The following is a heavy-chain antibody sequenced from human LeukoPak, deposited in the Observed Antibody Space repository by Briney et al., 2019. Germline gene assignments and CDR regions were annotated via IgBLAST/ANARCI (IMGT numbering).Heavy chain of an antibody. D-gene: IGHD3-3*01. V-gene: IGHV3-23*01. CDR3: AKHYDFWSGYLDFDY. J-gene: IGHJ4*02. CDR2: ISGSGGST. CDR1: GFTFSSYA. Sequence: GGSLRFSCAASGFTFSSYAMSWVRQAPGKGLEWVSAISGSGGSTYYADSVKGRFTISRDNSKNTLYLQMNSLRAEDTAVYYCAKHYDFWSGYLDFDYWGQGTLVTVSS.